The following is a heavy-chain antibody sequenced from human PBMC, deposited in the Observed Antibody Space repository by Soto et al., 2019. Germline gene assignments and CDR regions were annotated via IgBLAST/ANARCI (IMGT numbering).Heavy chain of an antibody. CDR3: AGVDIVVVVAATENYYYYGMDV. V-gene: IGHV3-48*02. CDR2: ISSSSSTI. J-gene: IGHJ6*02. Sequence: EVQLVESGGGLVQPGGSLRLSCAASGFTFSSYSMNWVRQAPGKGLEWVSYISSSSSTIYYADSVKGRFTISRDNAKNSLYLKMNSLRDEDTAVYYCAGVDIVVVVAATENYYYYGMDVWGQGTTVTVSS. CDR1: GFTFSSYS. D-gene: IGHD2-15*01.